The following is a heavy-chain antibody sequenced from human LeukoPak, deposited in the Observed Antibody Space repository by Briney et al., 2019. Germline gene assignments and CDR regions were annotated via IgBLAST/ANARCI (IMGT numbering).Heavy chain of an antibody. V-gene: IGHV3-20*04. CDR3: ARGPDPLGYCSGGSCYSGAFDI. Sequence: PGGSLRLSCAASGFTFDDYGMSWVRQAPGKGLEWVSGINWNGGSTGYADSVKGRFTISRDNAKNSLYLQMNSLRAEDTALYYCARGPDPLGYCSGGSCYSGAFDIWGQGTMVTVSS. CDR1: GFTFDDYG. J-gene: IGHJ3*02. D-gene: IGHD2-15*01. CDR2: INWNGGST.